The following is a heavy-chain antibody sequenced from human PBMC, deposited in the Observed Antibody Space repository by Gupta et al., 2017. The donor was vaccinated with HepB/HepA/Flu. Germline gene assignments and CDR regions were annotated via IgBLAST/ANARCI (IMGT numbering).Heavy chain of an antibody. D-gene: IGHD3-10*02. V-gene: IGHV4-39*01. CDR1: GGSISSSIYY. J-gene: IGHJ5*02. Sequence: QLQLQESGPGLVKPSETLSLTCTLSGGSISSSIYYWVWIRQSPGRGLEWIGSIYYSGSTHYNSSLKSRVTISVDTSKNQFSLKLTSVTAADTAVYFCARNVTEEGQRGHWFDPWGQGTLVTVSS. CDR3: ARNVTEEGQRGHWFDP. CDR2: IYYSGST.